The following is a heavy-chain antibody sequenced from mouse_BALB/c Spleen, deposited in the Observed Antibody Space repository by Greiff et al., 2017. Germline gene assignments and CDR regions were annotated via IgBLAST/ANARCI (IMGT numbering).Heavy chain of an antibody. V-gene: IGHV5-17*02. Sequence: EVMLVESGGGLVQPGGSRKLSCAASGFTFSSFGMHWVRQAPEKGLEWVAYISSGSSTIYYADTVKGRFTISRDNPKNTLFLQMTSLRSEDTAMYYCAREGGNYYAMDYWGQGTSVTVSS. J-gene: IGHJ4*01. CDR2: ISSGSSTI. CDR3: AREGGNYYAMDY. D-gene: IGHD2-1*01. CDR1: GFTFSSFG.